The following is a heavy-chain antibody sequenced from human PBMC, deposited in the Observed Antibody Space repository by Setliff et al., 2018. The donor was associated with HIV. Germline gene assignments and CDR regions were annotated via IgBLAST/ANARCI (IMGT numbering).Heavy chain of an antibody. V-gene: IGHV6-1*01. Sequence: SQTLSLTCAISGDTISSNSVSWNWIRQSPSRGLEWLGRTYYRSKWYNDYAVSVKSRMAFNPDTSKNQFSLQLNSVTPEGTAVYFCARGNSTKRGFDYWGLGTLVTVSS. J-gene: IGHJ4*02. CDR3: ARGNSTKRGFDY. CDR2: TYYRSKWYN. D-gene: IGHD3-10*01. CDR1: GDTISSNSVS.